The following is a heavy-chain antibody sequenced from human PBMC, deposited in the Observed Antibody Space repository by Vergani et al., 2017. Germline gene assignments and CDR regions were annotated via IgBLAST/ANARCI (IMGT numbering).Heavy chain of an antibody. D-gene: IGHD7-27*01. CDR2: IYSGGST. V-gene: IGHV3-NL1*01. J-gene: IGHJ5*02. CDR3: AKYLGPGWFDP. Sequence: QVQLVESGGGVVQPGRSLRLSCAASGFTFSSYAMHWVRQAPGKGLEWVAVIYSGGSTYYADSVKGRFTISRDNSKNTLYLQMNSLRAEDTAVYYCAKYLGPGWFDPWGQGTLVTVSS. CDR1: GFTFSSYA.